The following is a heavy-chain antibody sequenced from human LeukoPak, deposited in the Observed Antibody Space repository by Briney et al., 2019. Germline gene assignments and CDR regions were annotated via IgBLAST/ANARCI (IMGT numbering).Heavy chain of an antibody. J-gene: IGHJ6*02. CDR3: ARDDYVVVAAHIYGMDV. Sequence: ASVKVSCKASGGTFSSYAISWVRQAPGQGLEWMGRIIPILGIANYAQKFQGRVTITADKSTSTAYMELSSLRSEDTAVYYCARDDYVVVAAHIYGMDVWGQGTTVTVSS. D-gene: IGHD2-15*01. CDR2: IIPILGIA. V-gene: IGHV1-69*04. CDR1: GGTFSSYA.